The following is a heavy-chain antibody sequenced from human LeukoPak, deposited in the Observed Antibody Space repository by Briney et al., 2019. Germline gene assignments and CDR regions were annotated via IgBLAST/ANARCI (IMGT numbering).Heavy chain of an antibody. CDR3: VLRDYGDYNY. CDR2: IYYSGST. CDR1: GGSISSSSYY. V-gene: IGHV4-39*01. Sequence: SETLSLTCTVSGGSISSSSYYWGWIRQPPGKGLEWIGSIYYSGSTYYNPSLKSRVTISVDTSKNQFSPKLSSVTAADTAVYYCVLRDYGDYNYWGQGTLVTVSS. J-gene: IGHJ4*02. D-gene: IGHD4-17*01.